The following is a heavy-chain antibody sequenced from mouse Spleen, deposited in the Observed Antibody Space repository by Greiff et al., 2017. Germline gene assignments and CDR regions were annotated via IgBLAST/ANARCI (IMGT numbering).Heavy chain of an antibody. CDR3: ARYYGSSYYYFDY. D-gene: IGHD1-1*01. Sequence: VKVVESGAELAKPGASVKLSCKASGYTFTSYWMHWVKQRPGQGLEWIGYINPSSGYTKYNQKFKDKATLTADKSSSTAYMQLSSLTYEDSAVYYCARYYGSSYYYFDYWGQDTTLTVSS. CDR1: GYTFTSYW. V-gene: IGHV1-7*01. J-gene: IGHJ2*01. CDR2: INPSSGYT.